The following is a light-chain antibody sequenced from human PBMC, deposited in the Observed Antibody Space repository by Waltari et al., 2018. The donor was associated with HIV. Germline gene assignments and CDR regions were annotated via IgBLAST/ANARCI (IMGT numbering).Light chain of an antibody. Sequence: QSVLTQPPSASGTPGQRVSISCSGSDSNIGRNYEYWYQQVAGTAPKLLIYRDNQRPSGVSDRFSGSKSGSSASLAISGLRSEDEAAYFCAVWDDSLTGVIFGGKTKLTVL. CDR1: DSNIGRNY. CDR2: RDN. V-gene: IGLV1-47*01. CDR3: AVWDDSLTGVI. J-gene: IGLJ2*01.